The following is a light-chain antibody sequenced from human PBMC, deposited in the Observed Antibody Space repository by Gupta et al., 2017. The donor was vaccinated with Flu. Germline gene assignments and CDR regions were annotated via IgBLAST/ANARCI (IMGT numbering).Light chain of an antibody. CDR2: DAS. CDR1: QSVSSSY. J-gene: IGKJ2*02. CDR3: QQYGSSPST. Sequence: ERATLSCRASQSVSSSYLAWYQKKPGQAPRLLMYDASSRAAGIPDRFSGSGSGTDFSLTISRLEPEDFAVYYCQQYGSSPSTFGQGTKLEIK. V-gene: IGKV3-20*01.